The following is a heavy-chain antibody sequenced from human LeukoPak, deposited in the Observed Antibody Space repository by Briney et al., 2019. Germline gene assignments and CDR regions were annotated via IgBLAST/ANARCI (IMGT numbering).Heavy chain of an antibody. Sequence: PSETLSLTCTVSGGSISSSSYYWGWIRQPPGKGLEWIGSIYYSGSTYYNPSLKSRVTISVDASKNQFSLKLSSVTAADTAVFYCARHMSIPARPTDYWGQGTLVTVSS. J-gene: IGHJ4*02. D-gene: IGHD6-6*01. CDR1: GGSISSSSYY. CDR2: IYYSGST. CDR3: ARHMSIPARPTDY. V-gene: IGHV4-39*01.